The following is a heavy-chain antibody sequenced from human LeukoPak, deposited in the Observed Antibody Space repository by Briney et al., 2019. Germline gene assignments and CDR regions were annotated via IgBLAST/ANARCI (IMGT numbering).Heavy chain of an antibody. V-gene: IGHV7-4-1*02. CDR2: INTNTGNP. D-gene: IGHD6-13*01. CDR3: ARGWQQLVYLAYYYGMDV. Sequence: GASVKVSCKASGYTFTSYAMNWVRQAPGQGLEWMGWINTNTGNPTYAQGFTGRFVFSLDTSVSTAYLQISSLKAEDTAVYYCARGWQQLVYLAYYYGMDVWGQGTTVTVSS. J-gene: IGHJ6*02. CDR1: GYTFTSYA.